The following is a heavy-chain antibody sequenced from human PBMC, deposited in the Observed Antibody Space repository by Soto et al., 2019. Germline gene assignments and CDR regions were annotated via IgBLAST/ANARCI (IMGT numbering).Heavy chain of an antibody. Sequence: QVQLVESGGGLVKPGGSLRLSCAASGFTFSDYYMSWIRQAPGKGPEWVSYIISSSSYTNYADSVKGRFTISRDNAKNSLYLQMNSLRAEDTAVYYCARTIAAAGGRRYFDLWGRGTLVTVSS. CDR3: ARTIAAAGGRRYFDL. V-gene: IGHV3-11*05. CDR2: IISSSSYT. J-gene: IGHJ2*01. D-gene: IGHD6-13*01. CDR1: GFTFSDYY.